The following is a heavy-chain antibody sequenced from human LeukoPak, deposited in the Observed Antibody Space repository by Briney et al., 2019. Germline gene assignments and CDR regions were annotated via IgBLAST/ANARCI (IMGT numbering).Heavy chain of an antibody. V-gene: IGHV3-11*04. CDR3: ARGDYDSSGIIDY. CDR1: GFTVSSNY. Sequence: PGGSLRLSCAASGFTVSSNYMSWVRQAPGKGLEWVSYISSSGSTIYYADSVKGRFTISRDNAKNSLYLQMNSLRAEDTAVYYCARGDYDSSGIIDYWGQGTLVTVSS. CDR2: ISSSGSTI. J-gene: IGHJ4*02. D-gene: IGHD3-22*01.